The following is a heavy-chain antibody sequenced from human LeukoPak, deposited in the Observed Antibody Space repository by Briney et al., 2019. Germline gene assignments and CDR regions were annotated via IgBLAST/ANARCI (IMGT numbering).Heavy chain of an antibody. V-gene: IGHV4-39*07. CDR3: ARGWHYYDSSGYYYDWYFDL. Sequence: PSETLSLTCTVSGGSISSSSYYWGWIRQPPGKGLEWIGSIYYSGSTYYNPSLKSRVTISVDTSKNQFSLKLSSVTAADTAVYYCARGWHYYDSSGYYYDWYFDLWGRGTLVTVSS. CDR1: GGSISSSSYY. CDR2: IYYSGST. J-gene: IGHJ2*01. D-gene: IGHD3-22*01.